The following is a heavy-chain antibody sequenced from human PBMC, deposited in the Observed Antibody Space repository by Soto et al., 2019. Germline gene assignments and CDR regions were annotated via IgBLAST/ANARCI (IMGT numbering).Heavy chain of an antibody. CDR2: ISGSGGTT. V-gene: IGHV3-23*01. Sequence: EVQLLESRGGLVQPGGSLRLSCAASGFTFSTYVMNWVRQAPGKGLEWVSAISGSGGTTYNADSVKGRFSISRDNSKKTLYLQMNSLRAEDTAVYYCAKESAMVNNYWGQGTLVTVSS. D-gene: IGHD5-18*01. CDR3: AKESAMVNNY. J-gene: IGHJ4*02. CDR1: GFTFSTYV.